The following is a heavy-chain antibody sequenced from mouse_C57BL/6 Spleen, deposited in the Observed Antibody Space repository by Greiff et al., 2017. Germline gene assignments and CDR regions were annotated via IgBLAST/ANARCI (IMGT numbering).Heavy chain of an antibody. Sequence: QVQLQQSGPELVKPGASVKISCKASGYAFSSSWMNWVKQRPGKGLEWIGRIYPGDGDTNYNGKFKGKATLTAYKSSSTAYMQLSSLTSEDSAVYCCARGAADYDYWGQGTTLTVSS. CDR3: ARGAADYDY. V-gene: IGHV1-82*01. J-gene: IGHJ2*01. CDR2: IYPGDGDT. CDR1: GYAFSSSW. D-gene: IGHD2-4*01.